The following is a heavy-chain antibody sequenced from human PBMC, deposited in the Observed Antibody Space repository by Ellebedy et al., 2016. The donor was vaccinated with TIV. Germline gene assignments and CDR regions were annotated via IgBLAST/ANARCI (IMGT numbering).Heavy chain of an antibody. CDR3: AKDLGFYGSGSHY. D-gene: IGHD3-10*01. Sequence: PGGSLRLSCAASGFTFSTYGMHWVRQAPGKGLEWVAFMSYDGRNKYYGDSVKGLFTISRDNSNNTLYLQMNSLRTEDTALYYCAKDLGFYGSGSHYWGQGTLVTVSS. CDR2: MSYDGRNK. J-gene: IGHJ4*02. V-gene: IGHV3-30*18. CDR1: GFTFSTYG.